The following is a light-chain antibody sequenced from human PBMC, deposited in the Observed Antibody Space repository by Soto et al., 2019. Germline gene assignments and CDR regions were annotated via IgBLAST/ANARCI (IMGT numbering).Light chain of an antibody. CDR1: HDVRSW. V-gene: IGKV1-12*02. CDR2: GAS. CDR3: QQANGDPWT. Sequence: DIQMTQSPSSVSASVGDRVTISCRASHDVRSWLAWYQQKPGKAPNLLIYGASTLQSGVASRFSGSGSGTDFTLTISSLQPEDFVTYYCQQANGDPWTFGQGTKVEIK. J-gene: IGKJ1*01.